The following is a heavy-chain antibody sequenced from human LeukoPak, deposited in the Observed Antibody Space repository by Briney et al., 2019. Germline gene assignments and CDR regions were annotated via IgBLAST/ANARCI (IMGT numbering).Heavy chain of an antibody. J-gene: IGHJ4*02. CDR2: ISHSGSTI. V-gene: IGHV3-48*02. CDR1: GFTFSDYA. D-gene: IGHD7-27*01. Sequence: GGSLRLSCTASGFTFSDYAMNWDRQAPGKGLEWVSHISHSGSTIYYSDSVKGRFTIPRDNAENSLYLQMNSLRDEDTAVYYCTRRGDNDYWGQGTLVTVSS. CDR3: TRRGDNDY.